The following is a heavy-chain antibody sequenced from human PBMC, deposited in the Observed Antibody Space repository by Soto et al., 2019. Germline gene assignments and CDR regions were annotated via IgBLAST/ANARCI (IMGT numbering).Heavy chain of an antibody. Sequence: PGGSLRLSCAASGFTFSTYAMSWVRQAPGKGLEWVSIISASGGITYYADSVKGRFTISRDSYKNTLYLQMNSLRVEDTAVYYCAKPPQSYIHTTRVLFDYWGQGTLVSVSS. CDR1: GFTFSTYA. CDR3: AKPPQSYIHTTRVLFDY. D-gene: IGHD5-18*01. CDR2: ISASGGIT. V-gene: IGHV3-23*01. J-gene: IGHJ4*02.